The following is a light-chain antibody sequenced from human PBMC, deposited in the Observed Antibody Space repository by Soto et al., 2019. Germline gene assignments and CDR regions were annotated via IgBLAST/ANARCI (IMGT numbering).Light chain of an antibody. V-gene: IGKV3-20*01. J-gene: IGKJ5*01. CDR2: GAS. CDR1: QSVTSY. CDR3: QQYAKSVIS. Sequence: EIALTQSPGTLSLSPGERATLSCRASQSVTSYLAWYQQKPGQAPRLLIYGASSRAAGIPDRFSGSGSGTDFTLTISRLEPEDFAMFYYQQYAKSVISFGQGTRLEIK.